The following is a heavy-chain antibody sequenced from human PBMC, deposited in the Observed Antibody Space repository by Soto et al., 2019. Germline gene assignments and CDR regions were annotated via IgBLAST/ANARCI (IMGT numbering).Heavy chain of an antibody. Sequence: PGGSLRLSCAASGFTFSSYDMHWVRQATGKGLEWVSAIGTAGDTYYPGSVKGRFTISRENAKNSLYLQMNSLRAGDTAVYYCAREPRYCSGGSCYPRRNGMDVWGQGTTVTVSS. CDR2: IGTAGDT. CDR3: AREPRYCSGGSCYPRRNGMDV. CDR1: GFTFSSYD. V-gene: IGHV3-13*01. D-gene: IGHD2-15*01. J-gene: IGHJ6*02.